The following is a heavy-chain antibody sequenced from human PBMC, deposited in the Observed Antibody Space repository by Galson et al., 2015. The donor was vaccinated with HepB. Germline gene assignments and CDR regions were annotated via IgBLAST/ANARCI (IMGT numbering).Heavy chain of an antibody. V-gene: IGHV3-30-3*01. CDR2: ISYDGTNK. Sequence: SLRLSCAASGFTFSSYAMHWVRQAPGKGLEWVAVISYDGTNKYYADSVKGRFTISGDNSKNTLYLQMNSLRVEDTAVYYCARSPEYWGQGTLVIVSS. CDR3: ARSPEY. CDR1: GFTFSSYA. D-gene: IGHD1-14*01. J-gene: IGHJ4*02.